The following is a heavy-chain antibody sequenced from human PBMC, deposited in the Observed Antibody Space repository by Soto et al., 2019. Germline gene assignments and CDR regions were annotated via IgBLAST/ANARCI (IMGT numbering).Heavy chain of an antibody. CDR2: INAGNGNT. Sequence: QVQLVQSGAEVKKPGASVKVSCKASGYTFTSYAMHWVRQAPGQRLEWMGWINAGNGNTKYSQKFQGRVTITRDTSASTAYMELSSLRSEDKAVYYCARDTSSSSSGVGRIPGYYYYYMDVWGKGTTVTVSS. V-gene: IGHV1-3*01. CDR1: GYTFTSYA. J-gene: IGHJ6*03. CDR3: ARDTSSSSSGVGRIPGYYYYYMDV. D-gene: IGHD6-6*01.